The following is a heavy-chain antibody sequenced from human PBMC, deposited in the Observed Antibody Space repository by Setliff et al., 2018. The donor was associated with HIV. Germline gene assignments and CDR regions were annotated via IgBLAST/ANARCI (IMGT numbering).Heavy chain of an antibody. CDR3: ARSHRARLLDF. CDR2: ISQSGST. Sequence: ETLSLTCAVYGGSFSGYHWSWIRQLPGEGLQWIGEISQSGSTNYNPSLKSRVSISVDASKNQFSMNLTSMTVADTAMYYCARSHRARLLDFWGQGTRVTVSS. J-gene: IGHJ4*02. V-gene: IGHV4-34*01. CDR1: GGSFSGYH. D-gene: IGHD2-15*01.